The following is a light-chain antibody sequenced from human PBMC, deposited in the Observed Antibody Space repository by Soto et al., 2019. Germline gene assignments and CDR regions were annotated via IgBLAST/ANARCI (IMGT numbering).Light chain of an antibody. CDR3: QQSYSTPIT. J-gene: IGKJ5*01. CDR2: AAS. Sequence: DIQMTQSPSSLSASVGDRVTITCRASQNIRNFLNWYQQESGKAPKLLIHAASTLHSGVPSRFSGSGSGTDFTLTISSLQPEDFGTYYCQQSYSTPITCGQGTRLETK. CDR1: QNIRNF. V-gene: IGKV1-39*01.